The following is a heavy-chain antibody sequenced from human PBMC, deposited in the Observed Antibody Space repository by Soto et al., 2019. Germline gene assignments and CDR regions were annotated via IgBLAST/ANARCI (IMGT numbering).Heavy chain of an antibody. CDR2: ISSGGEYT. J-gene: IGHJ6*03. CDR1: GFTFSSYS. D-gene: IGHD3-10*01. CDR3: ARDFKESQYYYYCMDV. Sequence: EVQLVESGGGLVKPGGSLRLSCVVSGFTFSSYSMNWVRQAPGKGLEWVSSISSGGEYTYYADSVKGRFTISRDNAKNSVYLQMNSLTAEDTALYYCARDFKESQYYYYCMDVLGKGPTVTVSS. V-gene: IGHV3-21*06.